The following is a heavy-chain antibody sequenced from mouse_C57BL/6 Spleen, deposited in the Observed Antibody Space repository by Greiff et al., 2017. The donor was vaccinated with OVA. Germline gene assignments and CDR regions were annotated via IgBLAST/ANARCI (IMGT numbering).Heavy chain of an antibody. Sequence: QVQLQQSGPELVKPGASVKISCKASGYAFSSSWMNWVKQRPGKGLEWIGRLYPGDGDTNYNGKFKGKATLTADKSSSTAYMQLSSLTSEDSAVYFCARGENYSNYAFAYWGQGTLVTGSA. CDR1: GYAFSSSW. D-gene: IGHD2-5*01. CDR2: LYPGDGDT. J-gene: IGHJ3*01. CDR3: ARGENYSNYAFAY. V-gene: IGHV1-82*01.